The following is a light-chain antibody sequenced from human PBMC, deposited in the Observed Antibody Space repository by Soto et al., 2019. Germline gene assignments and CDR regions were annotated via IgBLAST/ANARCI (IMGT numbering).Light chain of an antibody. CDR1: SSDVGGYNL. Sequence: QFALTQPASVSGSPGQSITISCTRSSSDVGGYNLVSWYQHHPGKAPKLIIYEGSQRPSGVSNRFFGSKSGNTASLTISGLQAEDEADYHCCSYAGSSSYVFGTGTKLTV. J-gene: IGLJ1*01. CDR2: EGS. CDR3: CSYAGSSSYV. V-gene: IGLV2-23*01.